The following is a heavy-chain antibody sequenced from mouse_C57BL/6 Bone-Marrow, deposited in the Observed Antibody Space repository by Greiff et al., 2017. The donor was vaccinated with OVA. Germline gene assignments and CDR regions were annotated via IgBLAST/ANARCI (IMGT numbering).Heavy chain of an antibody. CDR1: GFTFSDYG. J-gene: IGHJ4*01. CDR2: ISNLAYSI. V-gene: IGHV5-15*01. D-gene: IGHD2-3*01. Sequence: VQLKESGGGLVQPGGSLKLSCAASGFTFSDYGMAWVRQAPRKGPEWVAFISNLAYSIYYADTVTGRFTISRENAKNTLYLEMSSLRSEDTAMYYCARQGDGYYPYAMDYWGQGTSVTVSS. CDR3: ARQGDGYYPYAMDY.